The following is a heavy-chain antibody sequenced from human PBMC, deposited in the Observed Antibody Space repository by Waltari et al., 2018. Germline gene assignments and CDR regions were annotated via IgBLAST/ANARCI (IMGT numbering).Heavy chain of an antibody. CDR1: GGTFSSYA. J-gene: IGHJ5*02. V-gene: IGHV1-69*13. CDR3: ARRGHTAMRENWFDP. CDR2: ITPIFGTA. Sequence: QVQLVQSGAEVKKPGSSVKVSCKASGGTFSSYAISWVRQAPGQGLEWMGRITPIFGTANYAQKFQGRVTITADKSTSTAYMELSSLRSEDTAVYYCARRGHTAMRENWFDPWGQGTLVTVSS. D-gene: IGHD5-18*01.